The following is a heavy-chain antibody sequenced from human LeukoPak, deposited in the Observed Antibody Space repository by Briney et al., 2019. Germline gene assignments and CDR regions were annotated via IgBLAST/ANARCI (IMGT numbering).Heavy chain of an antibody. CDR3: ARGPKETHFDY. CDR1: GFTFSDYA. V-gene: IGHV3-21*01. J-gene: IGHJ4*02. CDR2: ISSSGRYI. D-gene: IGHD4-23*01. Sequence: GGSLRLSCAASGFTFSDYAMIWVRQAPGKGLEWVSSISSSGRYINYADLVKGRFTISRDSAQNSLYLQMNSLRAEDTAVYYCARGPKETHFDYWGQGTLVTVSS.